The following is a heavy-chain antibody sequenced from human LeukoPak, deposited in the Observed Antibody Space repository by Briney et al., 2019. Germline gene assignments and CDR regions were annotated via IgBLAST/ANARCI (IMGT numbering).Heavy chain of an antibody. J-gene: IGHJ4*02. V-gene: IGHV3-23*01. D-gene: IGHD3-16*01. CDR3: AKGGRWDVTPFDY. CDR2: ISGSGGST. CDR1: GFTFSSYA. Sequence: GGSLRLSYAASGFTFSSYAMSWVRQAPGKGLEWVSAISGSGGSTYYADSVKGRFTISRDNSKNTLYLQVNSLRAEDTAVYYCAKGGRWDVTPFDYWGQGTLVTVSS.